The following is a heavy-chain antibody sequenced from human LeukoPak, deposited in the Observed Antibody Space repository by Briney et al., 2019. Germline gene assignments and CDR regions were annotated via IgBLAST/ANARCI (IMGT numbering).Heavy chain of an antibody. CDR2: IYHSGST. V-gene: IGHV4-38-2*02. Sequence: SETLSLTCTVSGYSTSSGYYWGWIRQPPGKGLEWIGSIYHSGSTYYNPSLKSRVTISVDTSKNQFSLKLSSVTAADTAVYYCARVGIVGAYFDYWGQGTLVTVSS. CDR3: ARVGIVGAYFDY. J-gene: IGHJ4*02. D-gene: IGHD1-26*01. CDR1: GYSTSSGYY.